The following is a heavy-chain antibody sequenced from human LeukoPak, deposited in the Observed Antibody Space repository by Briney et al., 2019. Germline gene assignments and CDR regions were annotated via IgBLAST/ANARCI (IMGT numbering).Heavy chain of an antibody. J-gene: IGHJ3*02. CDR1: GFTFNMYW. CDR2: IKEDGSEK. D-gene: IGHD4-17*01. Sequence: GGSLRLSCAASGFTFNMYWMTWVRQAPGKGLEWVANIKEDGSEKYYVDSVKGRFTISRDNAKNSLYLQMNSLRAEDTAAYYCTTGFRADGDLAFDIWGQGTMVTVSS. V-gene: IGHV3-7*03. CDR3: TTGFRADGDLAFDI.